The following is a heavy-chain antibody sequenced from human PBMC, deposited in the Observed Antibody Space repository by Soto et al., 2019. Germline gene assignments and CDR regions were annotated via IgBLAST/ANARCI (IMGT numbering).Heavy chain of an antibody. CDR3: ARVSSSSPPYYYYYYMDV. V-gene: IGHV4-59*01. CDR2: IYYSGST. D-gene: IGHD6-6*01. Sequence: TLSLTCTVSGGSISSYYWSWIRQPPGKGLEWIGYIYYSGSTNYNPSLKSRVTISVDTSKNQFSLKLSSVTAADTAVYYCARVSSSSPPYYYYYYMDVWGKGTTVTVSS. CDR1: GGSISSYY. J-gene: IGHJ6*03.